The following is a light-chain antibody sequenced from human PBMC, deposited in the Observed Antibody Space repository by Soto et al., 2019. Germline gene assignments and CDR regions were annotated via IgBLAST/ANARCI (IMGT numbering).Light chain of an antibody. J-gene: IGLJ3*02. Sequence: QSALTQPASVSGSPGQSITISCTGTSGDVGGYYYVSWYQQLPGKAPKLMISEVSNRPSGISSRFSASKSGNTASLTISGLQAEDEADYYCSSYSSGSTLGVFGTGTKLTVL. CDR1: SGDVGGYYY. CDR3: SSYSSGSTLGV. V-gene: IGLV2-14*01. CDR2: EVS.